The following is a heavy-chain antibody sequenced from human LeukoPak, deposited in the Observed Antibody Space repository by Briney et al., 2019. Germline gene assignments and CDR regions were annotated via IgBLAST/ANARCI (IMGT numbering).Heavy chain of an antibody. J-gene: IGHJ4*02. Sequence: SETLSLTCTVSGGSISSSSYYWGWIRQPPGTGLEWIGSIYYSGSTYYNPSLKSRVTISVDTSKNQFSLKLSSVTAADTAVYYCARRYYFDYWGQGTLVTVSS. CDR1: GGSISSSSYY. CDR3: ARRYYFDY. V-gene: IGHV4-39*01. CDR2: IYYSGST.